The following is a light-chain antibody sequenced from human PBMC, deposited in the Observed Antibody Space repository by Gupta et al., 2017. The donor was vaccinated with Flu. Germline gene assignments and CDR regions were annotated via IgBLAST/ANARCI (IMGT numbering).Light chain of an antibody. J-gene: IGLJ2*01. CDR1: SLRSYY. V-gene: IGLV3-19*01. CDR3: NSRDSSGNHLV. CDR2: GKN. Sequence: SSALPQYPAVSVALGQTVRITCQGDSLRSYYASWYQQKPGQAPVLVIYGKNNRPSGIPDRFSGSSSGNTASLTITGAQAEDEADYYCNSRDSSGNHLVFGGGTKLTVL.